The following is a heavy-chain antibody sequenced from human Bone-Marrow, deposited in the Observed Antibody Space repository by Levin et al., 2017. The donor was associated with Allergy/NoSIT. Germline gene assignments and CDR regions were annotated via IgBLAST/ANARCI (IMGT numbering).Heavy chain of an antibody. D-gene: IGHD6-19*01. J-gene: IGHJ6*02. Sequence: SETLSLTCAISGASVSSNSAAWNWIRQSPSRGLEWLGRTYYRSKWYNDYAVSVKSRITINPDTSKNQFSLQLNSVTPEDTAVYYCAREQWLAHYYYYGMDVWGQGTTVTVSS. CDR2: TYYRSKWYN. CDR1: GASVSSNSAA. V-gene: IGHV6-1*01. CDR3: AREQWLAHYYYYGMDV.